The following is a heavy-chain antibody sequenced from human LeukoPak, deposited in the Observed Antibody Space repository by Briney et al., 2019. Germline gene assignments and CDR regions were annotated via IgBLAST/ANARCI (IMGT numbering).Heavy chain of an antibody. CDR2: INHSGST. D-gene: IGHD3-10*01. CDR3: ARGYGSGSYSPVGY. CDR1: GGSFSGYY. Sequence: SETLSLTCAVYGGSFSGYYWSWIRQPPGKGLEWIGEINHSGSTNYNPSLKSRVTISVDTSKNQFSLKLSSVTAADTAVYYCARGYGSGSYSPVGYWGQGTLVTVSS. V-gene: IGHV4-34*01. J-gene: IGHJ4*02.